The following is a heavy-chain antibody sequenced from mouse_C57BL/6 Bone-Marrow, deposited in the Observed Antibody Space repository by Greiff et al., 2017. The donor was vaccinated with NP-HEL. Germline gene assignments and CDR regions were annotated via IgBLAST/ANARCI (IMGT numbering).Heavy chain of an antibody. D-gene: IGHD2-5*01. CDR3: AGCDDYESNYEGYAMDY. CDR2: IHPNSGST. CDR1: GYTFTSYW. V-gene: IGHV1-64*01. Sequence: QVQLQQPGAELVKPGASVKLSCKASGYTFTSYWMHWVKQRPGQGLEWIGMIHPNSGSTNYNEKFKSKATLTVDKSSSTAYMQLSRLTSEDSAVYYCAGCDDYESNYEGYAMDYWGQGTSVTVSS. J-gene: IGHJ4*01.